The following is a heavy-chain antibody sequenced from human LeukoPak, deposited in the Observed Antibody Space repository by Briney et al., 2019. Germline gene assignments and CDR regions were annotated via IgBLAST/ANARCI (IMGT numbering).Heavy chain of an antibody. CDR3: ARLRYSYGYVDY. J-gene: IGHJ4*02. D-gene: IGHD5-18*01. CDR1: EYTFTDYY. V-gene: IGHV1-2*02. Sequence: ASVKVSCKASEYTFTDYYMHWVRQAPGQGLEWMGWINPNSGGTNYAQKFQGRVTMTRHTSITTAYIELSSLKASDTAMYYCARLRYSYGYVDYWGQGTLVTVSS. CDR2: INPNSGGT.